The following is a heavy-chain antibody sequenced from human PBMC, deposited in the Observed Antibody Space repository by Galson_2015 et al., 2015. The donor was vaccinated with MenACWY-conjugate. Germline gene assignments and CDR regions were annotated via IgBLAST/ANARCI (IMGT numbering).Heavy chain of an antibody. J-gene: IGHJ3*01. Sequence: QSGAEVTKPGESLKISCKASGYSFTDYWIGWVRQMPGKGLEWMGIFNPLNSDTRYSPSFQGQVAISVDKSVSTAYLQWSSLKASDTAMYYCWRHWGGAPLFEWHDDAFDLWGQGTFVTVSS. D-gene: IGHD3-3*01. CDR1: GYSFTDYW. V-gene: IGHV5-51*01. CDR2: FNPLNSDT. CDR3: WRHWGGAPLFEWHDDAFDL.